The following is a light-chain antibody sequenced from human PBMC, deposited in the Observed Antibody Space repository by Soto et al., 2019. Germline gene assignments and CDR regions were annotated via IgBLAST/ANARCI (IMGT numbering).Light chain of an antibody. CDR2: RNS. V-gene: IGLV1-44*01. CDR1: SSNIGSNP. J-gene: IGLJ3*02. CDR3: AAWDDSLNGWV. Sequence: QPVLTQPPSASGTPGQRVTISCSGSSSNIGSNPVNWYQQLPGTAPKLLIYRNSQRPSSVPDRFSGSKSGTSASLAISGLQSDDEADYYCAAWDDSLNGWVFGGGTKLTVL.